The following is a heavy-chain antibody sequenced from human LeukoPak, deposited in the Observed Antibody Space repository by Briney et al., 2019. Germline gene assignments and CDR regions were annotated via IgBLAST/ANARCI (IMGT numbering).Heavy chain of an antibody. V-gene: IGHV3-64*01. D-gene: IGHD1-26*01. CDR2: ISSNGGST. CDR3: ARVGATRYFDY. Sequence: GGSLRLSCAASGFTFSSYAMHWVRQAPGKGLEYVSAISSNGGSTYYANSVKGRFTISRDNSKNTLYLQMGSLRAEDMAVYYCARVGATRYFDYWGQGTLVTVSS. CDR1: GFTFSSYA. J-gene: IGHJ4*02.